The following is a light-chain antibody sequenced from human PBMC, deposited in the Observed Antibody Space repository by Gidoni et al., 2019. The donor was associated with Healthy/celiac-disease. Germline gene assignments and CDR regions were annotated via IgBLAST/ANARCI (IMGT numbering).Light chain of an antibody. Sequence: DIQMTQSPSSLSASVGDRVTITCRASQSISSYLNWHQQKPGKAPKLLIYAASSLQSGVPSRFSGGGSGTDFTLTISSVQAEDFATYYSQQSYRTPWTFGQGTKVEIK. CDR1: QSISSY. CDR2: AAS. CDR3: QQSYRTPWT. V-gene: IGKV1-39*01. J-gene: IGKJ1*01.